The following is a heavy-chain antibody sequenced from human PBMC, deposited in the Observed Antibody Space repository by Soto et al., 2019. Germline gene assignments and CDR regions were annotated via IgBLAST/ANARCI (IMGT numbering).Heavy chain of an antibody. D-gene: IGHD3-3*01. Sequence: SVKVSCKASGGTFSSYAISWVRQAPGQGLEWMGGIIPIFGTANYAQKFQGRVTITADESTSTAYMELSSLRSEDTAVYYCARSDYDFWSGYFIPIYGMDVWGQGTTVTVSS. J-gene: IGHJ6*02. V-gene: IGHV1-69*13. CDR2: IIPIFGTA. CDR3: ARSDYDFWSGYFIPIYGMDV. CDR1: GGTFSSYA.